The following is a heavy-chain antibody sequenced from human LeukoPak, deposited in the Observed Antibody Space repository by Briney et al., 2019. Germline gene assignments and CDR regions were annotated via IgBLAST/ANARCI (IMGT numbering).Heavy chain of an antibody. CDR2: ILSLCDAA. V-gene: IGHV1-69*05. CDR3: ARVWRVRRSSGPSLVAFDI. J-gene: IGHJ3*02. Sequence: TVSLFYNSSGRTFSIYAISWARQPPGQGLEWMGGILSLCDAANYAEKFQSRVRITTDESTSTAYMELSSLRSEDTAVYYCARVWRVRRSSGPSLVAFDIWGQGTMVTVSS. D-gene: IGHD3-3*01. CDR1: GRTFSIYA.